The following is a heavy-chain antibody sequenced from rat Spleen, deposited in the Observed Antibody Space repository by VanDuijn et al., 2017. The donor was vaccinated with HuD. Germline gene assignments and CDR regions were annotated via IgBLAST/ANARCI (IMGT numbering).Heavy chain of an antibody. CDR3: TRHDYSGITTNWFAY. J-gene: IGHJ3*01. CDR1: GFTFSNAA. V-gene: IGHV10-5*01. Sequence: VQVVESGGGLVQPKESLKISCAASGFTFSNAAMYWVRQAPGKGLEWVARIRTKPNNYATYYADSVKGRFTISRDDSKSMVYLQMDNLKTEDTAIYYCTRHDYSGITTNWFAYWGQGTLVTVSS. D-gene: IGHD1-4*01. CDR2: IRTKPNNYAT.